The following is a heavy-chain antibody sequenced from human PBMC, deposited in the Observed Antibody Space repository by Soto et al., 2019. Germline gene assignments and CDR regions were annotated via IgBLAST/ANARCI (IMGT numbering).Heavy chain of an antibody. D-gene: IGHD3-10*01. Sequence: PSESLSLGCAVSGYSVSSGYYWGWIRQPPGKGLEWIGSMYHSGSTYYNPSLKSRVTISVDTSKNQFSLKLSSVTAADTAVYYCARDAITAVRGVNSWFDPWGQGTLVTVSS. V-gene: IGHV4-38-2*02. J-gene: IGHJ5*02. CDR1: GYSVSSGYY. CDR3: ARDAITAVRGVNSWFDP. CDR2: MYHSGST.